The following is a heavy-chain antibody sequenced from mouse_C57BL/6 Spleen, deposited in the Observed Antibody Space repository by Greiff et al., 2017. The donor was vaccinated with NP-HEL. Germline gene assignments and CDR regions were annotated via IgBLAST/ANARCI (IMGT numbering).Heavy chain of an antibody. CDR2: ISDGGSYT. D-gene: IGHD2-4*01. Sequence: EVMLVESGGGLVKPGGSLKLSCAASGFTFSSYAMSWVRQTPEKRLEWVATISDGGSYTYYPDNVKGRFTISRDNAKNNLYLQMRHLKSEDTAMYYCAREDYDYDVYWYFDVWGTGTTVTVSS. J-gene: IGHJ1*03. CDR1: GFTFSSYA. CDR3: AREDYDYDVYWYFDV. V-gene: IGHV5-4*01.